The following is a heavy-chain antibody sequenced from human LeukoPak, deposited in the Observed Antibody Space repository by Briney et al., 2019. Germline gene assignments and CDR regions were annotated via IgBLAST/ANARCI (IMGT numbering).Heavy chain of an antibody. CDR3: AKGSTYHAIWGGYYFDF. Sequence: GGSLTLSCAASGFTFSSYGMYWVRQAPGKVLEWVSAVRGWSSNTYYADSVKGRFTTSRDNSQKTLYLQMNRLRAADTAVYFCAKGSTYHAIWGGYYFDFWGPGTLVTVSS. V-gene: IGHV3-23*01. CDR2: VRGWSSNT. D-gene: IGHD3-3*01. CDR1: GFTFSSYG. J-gene: IGHJ4*02.